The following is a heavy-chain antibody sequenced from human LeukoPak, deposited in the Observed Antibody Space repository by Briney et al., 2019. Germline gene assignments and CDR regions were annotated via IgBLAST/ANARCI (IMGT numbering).Heavy chain of an antibody. CDR1: GASISSRS. V-gene: IGHV3-21*01. J-gene: IGHJ4*02. CDR2: ISSSSSYI. CDR3: ARADYDILTGYTYYFDY. Sequence: PSETLSLTCTVPGASISSRSYYWGWIRQPPGKGLEWVSSISSSSSYIYYADSVKGRFTISRDNAKNSLYLQMNSLRAEDTAVYYGARADYDILTGYTYYFDYWGQGTLVTVSS. D-gene: IGHD3-9*01.